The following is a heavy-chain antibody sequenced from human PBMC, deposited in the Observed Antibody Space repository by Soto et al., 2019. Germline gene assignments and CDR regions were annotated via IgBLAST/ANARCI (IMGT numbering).Heavy chain of an antibody. CDR1: GGTFSSYA. D-gene: IGHD2-15*01. CDR3: ARLTCSGGSCYSYYYYYGMDV. J-gene: IGHJ6*02. Sequence: VKVSCKASGGTFSSYAISWVRQAPGQGLEWMGGIIPIFGTANYAQKFQGRVTITADESTSTAYMELSSLRSEDTAVYYCARLTCSGGSCYSYYYYYGMDVWGQGTTVTVSS. CDR2: IIPIFGTA. V-gene: IGHV1-69*01.